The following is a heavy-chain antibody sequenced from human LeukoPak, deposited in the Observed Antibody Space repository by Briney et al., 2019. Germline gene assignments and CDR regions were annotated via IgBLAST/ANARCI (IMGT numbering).Heavy chain of an antibody. V-gene: IGHV3-30*02. D-gene: IGHD6-19*01. J-gene: IGHJ4*02. Sequence: AGGSLRLSCAASGFTFSSYGMHWVRQAPGKGLEWVAFIRYDGSNKYYADSVKGRFIISRDNSKNTLYPQMNSLRAEDTAVYYCAKDLGQYYFDYWGQGTLVTVSS. CDR1: GFTFSSYG. CDR2: IRYDGSNK. CDR3: AKDLGQYYFDY.